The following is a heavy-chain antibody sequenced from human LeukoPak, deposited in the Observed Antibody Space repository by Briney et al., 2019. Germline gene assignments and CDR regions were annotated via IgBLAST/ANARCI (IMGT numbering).Heavy chain of an antibody. CDR2: LSGRGVDT. CDR1: GFPFSSYA. V-gene: IGHV3-23*01. D-gene: IGHD5-24*01. CDR3: AVQRGGDGYNTFDY. J-gene: IGHJ4*02. Sequence: GGSLRPSCAASGFPFSSYAMSWVRQAPGKGLEWVSGLSGRGVDTDYADSVKGRLTISRDNSKNTVYLQKNSLRGEDTAVYYCAVQRGGDGYNTFDYWGQGTLVTVSS.